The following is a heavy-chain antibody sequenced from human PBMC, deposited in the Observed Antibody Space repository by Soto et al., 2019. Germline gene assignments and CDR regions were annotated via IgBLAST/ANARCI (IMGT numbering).Heavy chain of an antibody. Sequence: EVQLVESGGGLVKPGGSLRLSCAASGFTFSTYSMNWVRQAPGKGLEWVSSISSSSSYIYYADSVKGRFTISRDNAKNSLYLQMNSLRAEDTAVYYCARYDSSGYYWPYYDYGMDVWGQGPTVTVSS. J-gene: IGHJ6*02. CDR3: ARYDSSGYYWPYYDYGMDV. CDR1: GFTFSTYS. CDR2: ISSSSSYI. V-gene: IGHV3-21*01. D-gene: IGHD3-22*01.